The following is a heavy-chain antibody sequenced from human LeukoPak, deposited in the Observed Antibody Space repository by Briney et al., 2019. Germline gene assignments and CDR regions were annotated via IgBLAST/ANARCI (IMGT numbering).Heavy chain of an antibody. Sequence: GGSLRLSCAASGFTFSDYFMSWIRQAPGRGLEWISYISTTGSTVYYADSVKGRFTISRDNAKNSLYLQMNSLGAEDTAVYYCARDRLSSSWEALPYDYWGQGTLVTVSS. D-gene: IGHD6-13*01. V-gene: IGHV3-11*04. CDR1: GFTFSDYF. CDR2: ISTTGSTV. CDR3: ARDRLSSSWEALPYDY. J-gene: IGHJ4*02.